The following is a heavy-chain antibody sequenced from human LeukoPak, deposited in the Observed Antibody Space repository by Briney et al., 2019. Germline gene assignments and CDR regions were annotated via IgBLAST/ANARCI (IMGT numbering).Heavy chain of an antibody. Sequence: PGGSLRLSCAASGISVSNDYMSWVRQAPGKGLEWVSAIYADGYTRDAASVKGRFSISRDNSKNTLYLQMNSLRAEDTAVYYCAKDGARHDILTGLFDYWGQGTLVTVSS. CDR2: IYADGYT. V-gene: IGHV3-53*01. CDR1: GISVSNDY. J-gene: IGHJ4*02. CDR3: AKDGARHDILTGLFDY. D-gene: IGHD3-9*01.